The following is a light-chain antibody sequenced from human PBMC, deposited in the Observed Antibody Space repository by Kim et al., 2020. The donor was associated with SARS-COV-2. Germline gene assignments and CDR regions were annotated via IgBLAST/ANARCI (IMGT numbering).Light chain of an antibody. J-gene: IGKJ1*01. V-gene: IGKV1-39*01. CDR2: AAS. Sequence: DIQMTQFSSSLSASVGDRVTITCRASQTISNYLNWYQQKPGKAPKLLIYAASSLQSGVPSRFTGSGSGTDFTLTISSLQPEDFATYYCQQSYSFPWTFGQGTKVDIK. CDR3: QQSYSFPWT. CDR1: QTISNY.